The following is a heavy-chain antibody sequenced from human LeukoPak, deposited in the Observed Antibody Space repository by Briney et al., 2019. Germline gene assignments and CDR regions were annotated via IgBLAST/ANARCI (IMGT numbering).Heavy chain of an antibody. Sequence: ASVTVSCKASGYTFTSYAMHWVRQAPGQRLEWMGWINAGNGNTKYSQKFQGRVTITRDTSASTAYMELSSLRSEDTAVYYCARGWGYYDSSGYPLDYWGQGTLVTVSS. CDR2: INAGNGNT. CDR1: GYTFTSYA. D-gene: IGHD3-22*01. J-gene: IGHJ4*02. CDR3: ARGWGYYDSSGYPLDY. V-gene: IGHV1-3*01.